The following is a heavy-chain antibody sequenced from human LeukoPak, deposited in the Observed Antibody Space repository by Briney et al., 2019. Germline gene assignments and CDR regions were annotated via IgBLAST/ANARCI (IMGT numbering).Heavy chain of an antibody. D-gene: IGHD2-21*01. CDR1: GFTFSSYW. J-gene: IGHJ4*02. V-gene: IGHV3-7*01. Sequence: GGSLRLSCAASGFTFSSYWMSWVRQAPGKGLEWVANIKQDGSEKYYVDSVKGRFTISRDKAKNSLYLQMSSLRAEDTAVYYCARPRFAGYFDYWGQGTLVTVSS. CDR3: ARPRFAGYFDY. CDR2: IKQDGSEK.